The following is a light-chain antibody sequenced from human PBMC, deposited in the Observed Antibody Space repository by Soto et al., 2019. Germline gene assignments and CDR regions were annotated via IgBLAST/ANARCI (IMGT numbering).Light chain of an antibody. CDR1: QSITASY. J-gene: IGKJ1*01. V-gene: IGKV3-20*01. CDR2: GAS. Sequence: ELVLTQSPGTLSLSPGERATLSCRASQSITASYLAWYQQKPGQAPRLLIYGASSRATGIPDRFSGSGSGTDFTLTISRLEPEDVAVYYCQQYGSSPWTVGQGTKVEIK. CDR3: QQYGSSPWT.